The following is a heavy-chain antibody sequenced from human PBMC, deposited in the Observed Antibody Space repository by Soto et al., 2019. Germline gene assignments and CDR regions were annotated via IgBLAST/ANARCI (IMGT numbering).Heavy chain of an antibody. CDR2: IYHSGST. Sequence: LSLTCAVSGGSISSINWWSWVRQPPGKGLEWIGEIYHSGSTNYNPSLKSRVTISVDKSKNQFSLKLSSVTAADTAVYYCARDSYCSSTSCYNWFDPWGQGTLVTVSS. V-gene: IGHV4-4*02. J-gene: IGHJ5*02. CDR3: ARDSYCSSTSCYNWFDP. D-gene: IGHD2-2*01. CDR1: GGSISSINW.